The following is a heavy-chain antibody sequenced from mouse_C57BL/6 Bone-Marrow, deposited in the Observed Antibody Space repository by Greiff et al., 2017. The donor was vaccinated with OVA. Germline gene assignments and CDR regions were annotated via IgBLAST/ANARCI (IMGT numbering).Heavy chain of an antibody. CDR2: ICTGGGT. CDR3: ARKTSRAYYCYCDV. V-gene: IGHV2-9-1*01. J-gene: IGHJ1*03. CDR1: GFSLTSYA. Sequence: VMLVESGPGLVAPSQRLSITCTVSGFSLTSYAISWVRQPPGKGLEWLGVICTGGGTNYNSALNSRLSISKDHSKSQVFLKMTSLQTDDTARYYCARKTSRAYYCYCDVGGTGTTVTVSS. D-gene: IGHD3-3*01.